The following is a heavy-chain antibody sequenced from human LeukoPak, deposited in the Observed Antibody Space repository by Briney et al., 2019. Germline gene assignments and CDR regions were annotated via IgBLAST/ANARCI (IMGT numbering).Heavy chain of an antibody. V-gene: IGHV3-73*01. CDR2: LRCKANSYAT. CDR1: GFTFSGSA. CDR3: TRHVSADYGDYVGYYYYYMDV. J-gene: IGHJ6*03. Sequence: GGSLRLSCAASGFTFSGSAMHWVRQASGKGLEWVGRLRCKANSYATAYAASVKGRFTISRDDSKNTAYLQMNSLKTEDTAVYYCTRHVSADYGDYVGYYYYYMDVWGKGTTVTVSS. D-gene: IGHD4-17*01.